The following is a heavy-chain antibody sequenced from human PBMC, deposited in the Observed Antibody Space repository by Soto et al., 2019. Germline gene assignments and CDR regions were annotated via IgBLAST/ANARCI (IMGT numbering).Heavy chain of an antibody. CDR1: GFTFSSYG. J-gene: IGHJ6*02. CDR3: AKGYYYDSIGYYYVDYYYVMDV. V-gene: IGHV3-30*18. CDR2: ISYDGSNK. D-gene: IGHD3-22*01. Sequence: QVQLVESGGGVVQPGRSLRLSCAASGFTFSSYGMHWVRQAPGKGLEWVAVISYDGSNKYYADSVKGRFTISRDNSKNTLYLQMNSLRGEDTGVYYCAKGYYYDSIGYYYVDYYYVMDVWGQGTTVTVPS.